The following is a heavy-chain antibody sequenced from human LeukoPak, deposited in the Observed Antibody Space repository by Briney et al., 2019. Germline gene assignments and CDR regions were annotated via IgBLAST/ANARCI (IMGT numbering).Heavy chain of an antibody. CDR2: ISGSAEKT. D-gene: IGHD3-3*01. Sequence: GGSLRLSCAASGFTFSSYSMNWVRQAPGKGLEWVSSISGSAEKTYYADSVKGRFTISRDSSQKILNLQMNNLRVEDTAIYYCARGSTYDFWSGDALDVWGQGTMVTVAS. J-gene: IGHJ3*01. CDR3: ARGSTYDFWSGDALDV. CDR1: GFTFSSYS. V-gene: IGHV3-23*01.